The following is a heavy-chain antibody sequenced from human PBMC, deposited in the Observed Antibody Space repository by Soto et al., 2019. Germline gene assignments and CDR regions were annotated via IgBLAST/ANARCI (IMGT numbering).Heavy chain of an antibody. J-gene: IGHJ4*02. D-gene: IGHD5-12*01. Sequence: SNRDPCTAAGFNIRSYGGHRVRQAPGKGLEWVAIIWYDGSNKYYADSVKGRFTISRDNSKNTLYVQMNSLRAEDTAVYYCARATGGYGPIHYWGQGTLVTVS. V-gene: IGHV3-33*01. CDR2: IWYDGSNK. CDR3: ARATGGYGPIHY. CDR1: GFNIRSYG.